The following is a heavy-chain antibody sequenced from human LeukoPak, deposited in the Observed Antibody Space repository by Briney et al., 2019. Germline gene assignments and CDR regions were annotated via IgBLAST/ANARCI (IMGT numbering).Heavy chain of an antibody. J-gene: IGHJ3*02. V-gene: IGHV4-59*01. CDR2: IYYSGST. CDR3: ARLGDPTGDGLGIAFDI. CDR1: GGSISSYY. D-gene: IGHD7-27*01. Sequence: SETLSLTCTVSGGSISSYYWSWIRQPPGKGLEWIGYIYYSGSTNYNPSLKSRVTISVDTSKNQFSLKLSSVTAADTAVYYCARLGDPTGDGLGIAFDIWGQGTMATVSS.